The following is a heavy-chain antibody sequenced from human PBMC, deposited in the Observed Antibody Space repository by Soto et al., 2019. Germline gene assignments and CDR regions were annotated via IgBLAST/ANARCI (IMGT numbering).Heavy chain of an antibody. CDR1: GYTFTSYG. CDR3: AREIWSGPYYYYYYGMDV. J-gene: IGHJ6*02. D-gene: IGHD3-10*01. Sequence: EASVKVSCKASGYTFTSYGISWVRQAPGQGLEWMGWISAYNGNTNYAQKLQGRVTMTTDTSTSTAYMELRSLRSDDTAVYYFAREIWSGPYYYYYYGMDVWGQGTTVTVSS. V-gene: IGHV1-18*01. CDR2: ISAYNGNT.